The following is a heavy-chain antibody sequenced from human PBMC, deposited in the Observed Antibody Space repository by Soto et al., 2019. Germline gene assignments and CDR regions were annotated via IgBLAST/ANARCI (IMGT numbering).Heavy chain of an antibody. V-gene: IGHV4-61*01. CDR3: ARGGYSGYDPSFDY. CDR1: GGSVSSGSYY. CDR2: IYYSGST. J-gene: IGHJ4*02. Sequence: SETLSLTCTVSGGSVSSGSYYWIWILQPPGKGLEWIGYIYYSGSTNYNPSLKSRVTISVDTSKNQFSLKLSSVTAADTAVYYCARGGYSGYDPSFDYWGQGTLVTVSS. D-gene: IGHD5-12*01.